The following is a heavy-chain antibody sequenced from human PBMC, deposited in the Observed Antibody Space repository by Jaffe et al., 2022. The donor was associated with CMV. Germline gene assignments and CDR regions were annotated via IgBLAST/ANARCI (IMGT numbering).Heavy chain of an antibody. Sequence: EVQLVESGGGLVQPGGSLRLSCAASGFTFSSYSMNWVRQAPGKGLEWVSYISSSSSTIYYADSVKGRFTISRDNAKNSLYLQMNSLRDEDTAVYYCALWGYSYGSGFGVYNWFDPWGQGTLVTVSS. CDR1: GFTFSSYS. CDR2: ISSSSSTI. D-gene: IGHD5-18*01. CDR3: ALWGYSYGSGFGVYNWFDP. V-gene: IGHV3-48*02. J-gene: IGHJ5*02.